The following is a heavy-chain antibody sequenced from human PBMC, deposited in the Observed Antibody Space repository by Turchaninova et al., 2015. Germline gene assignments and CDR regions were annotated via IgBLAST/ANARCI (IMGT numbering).Heavy chain of an antibody. J-gene: IGHJ3*02. D-gene: IGHD6-19*01. CDR2: IYWDDDK. V-gene: IGHV2-5*02. CDR3: AHWRRGRLVFYTLKDSFDI. Sequence: QTLTLTCTVSGVSLTTSGVGVGWIRQAPGKALEFLALIYWDDDKRFSPSLKSRITITKDTSKNQVVLTMTNMDPVDTATYFCAHWRRGRLVFYTLKDSFDIWGQGTVVTVSS. CDR1: GVSLTTSGVG.